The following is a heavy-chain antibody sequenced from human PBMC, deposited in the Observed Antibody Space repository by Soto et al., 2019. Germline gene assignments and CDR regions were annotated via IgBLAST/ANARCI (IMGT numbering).Heavy chain of an antibody. J-gene: IGHJ4*02. V-gene: IGHV4-59*08. D-gene: IGHD3-22*01. CDR2: IYYSGST. CDR1: GGSISSYY. CDR3: SRHVHYYDSSGYYYTYYFDY. Sequence: PSETLSLTCTVSGGSISSYYWSWIRQPPGKGLEWIGYIYYSGSTNYNPSIKSRVTISVDTSKNQFSLKLSSVTAADTAVYYCSRHVHYYDSSGYYYTYYFDYWGQGTLVTVSS.